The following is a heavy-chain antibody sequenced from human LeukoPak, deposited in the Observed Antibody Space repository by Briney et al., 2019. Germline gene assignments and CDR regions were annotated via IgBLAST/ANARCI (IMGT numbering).Heavy chain of an antibody. D-gene: IGHD3-9*01. V-gene: IGHV1-3*01. CDR1: GYTFTSYA. J-gene: IGHJ6*02. Sequence: GASVKVSCKASGYTFTSYAMHWVRQAPGQRLEWMGWINAGNGNTKYSQEFQGRVTITRDTSASTAYMELSSLRSEDTAVYYCARVFHLAAYYYYYGMDVWGQGTTVTVSS. CDR2: INAGNGNT. CDR3: ARVFHLAAYYYYYGMDV.